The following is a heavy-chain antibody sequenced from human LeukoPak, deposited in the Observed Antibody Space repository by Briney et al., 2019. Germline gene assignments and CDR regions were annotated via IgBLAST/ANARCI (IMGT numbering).Heavy chain of an antibody. D-gene: IGHD3-22*01. CDR1: GFTFSSYW. V-gene: IGHV3-7*01. Sequence: GGSLRLSCAASGFTFSSYWMNWARQAPGKGLEWVASINHNGNVNYYVDSVKGRFTISRDNAKNSLYLQMNSLRAEDTAVYYCARDLDSSGYYVDYWGQGTLVTVSS. CDR2: INHNGNVN. J-gene: IGHJ4*02. CDR3: ARDLDSSGYYVDY.